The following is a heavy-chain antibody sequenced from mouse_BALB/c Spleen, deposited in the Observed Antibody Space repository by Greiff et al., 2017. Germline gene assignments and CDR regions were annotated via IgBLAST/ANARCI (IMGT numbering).Heavy chain of an antibody. V-gene: IGHV5-12-1*01. CDR3: ARQGGLAYYYAMDY. CDR1: GFAFSSYD. Sequence: EVQLVESGGGLVKPGGSLKLSCAASGFAFSSYDMSWVRQTPEKRLEWVAYISSGGGSTYYPDTVKGRFTISRDNAKNTLYLQMSSLKSEDTAMYYCARQGGLAYYYAMDYWGQGTSVTVSS. CDR2: ISSGGGST. J-gene: IGHJ4*01. D-gene: IGHD1-1*01.